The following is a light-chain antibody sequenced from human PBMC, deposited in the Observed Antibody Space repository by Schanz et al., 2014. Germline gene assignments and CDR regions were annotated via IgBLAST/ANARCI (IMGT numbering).Light chain of an antibody. Sequence: EIVMTQSPATLSVSPGERATLSCRASQSVASDLAWYQQKPGQTPRLLIYDASTRATGIPARFSGSGSGTDFTLTISRLEPEDFAVYYCQQYGSSPWTFGQGTKVEIK. J-gene: IGKJ1*01. CDR1: QSVASD. CDR2: DAS. CDR3: QQYGSSPWT. V-gene: IGKV3-15*01.